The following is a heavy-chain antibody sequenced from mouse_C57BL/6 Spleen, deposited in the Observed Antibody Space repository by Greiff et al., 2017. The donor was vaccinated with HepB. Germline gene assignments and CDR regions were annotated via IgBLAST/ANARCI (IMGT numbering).Heavy chain of an antibody. J-gene: IGHJ2*01. CDR1: GFTFSSYA. CDR3: ARVGYSNYDY. Sequence: EVKLMESGGGLVKPGGSLKLSCAASGFTFSSYAMSWVRQTPEKRLEWVATISDGGSYTYYPDNVKGRFTISRDNAKNNLYLQMSHLKSEDTAMYYCARVGYSNYDYWGQGTTLTVSS. D-gene: IGHD2-5*01. CDR2: ISDGGSYT. V-gene: IGHV5-4*03.